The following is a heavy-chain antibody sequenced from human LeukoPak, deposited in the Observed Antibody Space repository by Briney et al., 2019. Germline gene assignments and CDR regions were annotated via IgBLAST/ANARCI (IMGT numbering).Heavy chain of an antibody. V-gene: IGHV4-59*01. D-gene: IGHD3-22*01. Sequence: SETLSLTCTVSGGSISSDYWSWIRQPPGEGLGWIGYIYYSGSTNYNPYLKSRVTISVDTSKNQFSLKLSSVTAADTAVYYCARGYYYDSSGYYVDAFDIWGQGTMVTVSS. CDR3: ARGYYYDSSGYYVDAFDI. CDR2: IYYSGST. J-gene: IGHJ3*02. CDR1: GGSISSDY.